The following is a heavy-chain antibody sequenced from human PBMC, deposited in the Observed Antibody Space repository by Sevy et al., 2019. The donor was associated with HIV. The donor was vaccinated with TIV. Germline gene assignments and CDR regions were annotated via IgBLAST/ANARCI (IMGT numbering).Heavy chain of an antibody. CDR3: AKDRCTGDVCENYYYALDI. Sequence: GGSLRFSCAASGFTFNSYAMHWVRQAPGKGLEWVAVISKDGRTKYYAESVKGRFTISRDNSKNTLNLQMNSLRAEDTAVFYCAKDRCTGDVCENYYYALDIRGQGTTVTVSS. V-gene: IGHV3-30*18. CDR1: GFTFNSYA. J-gene: IGHJ6*02. D-gene: IGHD2-8*02. CDR2: ISKDGRTK.